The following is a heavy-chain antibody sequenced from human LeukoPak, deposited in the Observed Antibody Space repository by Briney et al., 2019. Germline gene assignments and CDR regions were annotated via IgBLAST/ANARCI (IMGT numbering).Heavy chain of an antibody. CDR1: GFTFSSYA. D-gene: IGHD2-2*01. V-gene: IGHV3-23*01. CDR3: AKVLVVVPAAIPSN. CDR2: ISGSGGST. Sequence: PGGSLRLSCAASGFTFSSYAMSWVRQAPGKGLEWVSAISGSGGSTYYADSVKGRFTISRDNSKNTLYLRMNSLRAEDTAVYYCAKVLVVVPAAIPSNWGQGTLVTVSS. J-gene: IGHJ4*02.